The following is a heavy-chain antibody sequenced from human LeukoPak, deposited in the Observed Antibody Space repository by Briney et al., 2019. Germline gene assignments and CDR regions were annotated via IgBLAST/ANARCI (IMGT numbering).Heavy chain of an antibody. Sequence: SETLSLTCTVSGGSISSGGYYWSWIRQPPGKGLEWIGYIYHSGSTYYNPSLKSRVTISVDRSKNQFSLKLSSVTAADTAVYYCARARGHDYSNYPPIIDAFDIWGQGTMVTVSS. CDR2: IYHSGST. J-gene: IGHJ3*02. V-gene: IGHV4-30-2*01. CDR3: ARARGHDYSNYPPIIDAFDI. D-gene: IGHD4-11*01. CDR1: GGSISSGGYY.